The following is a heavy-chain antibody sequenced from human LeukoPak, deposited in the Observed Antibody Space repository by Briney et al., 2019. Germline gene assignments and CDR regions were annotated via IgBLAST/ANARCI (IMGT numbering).Heavy chain of an antibody. CDR1: GYTFTNYD. CDR3: ARGPASSNGGAFYYYYMDV. D-gene: IGHD4-11*01. Sequence: ASVKVSCKASGYTFTNYDINEMRQATGQGLEWMGWMNPNSGNTGYAEKFQGRVTITRDTSITTAYMELTSLRSEDSAVYYCARGPASSNGGAFYYYYMDVWGKGTTVTVSS. CDR2: MNPNSGNT. J-gene: IGHJ6*03. V-gene: IGHV1-8*03.